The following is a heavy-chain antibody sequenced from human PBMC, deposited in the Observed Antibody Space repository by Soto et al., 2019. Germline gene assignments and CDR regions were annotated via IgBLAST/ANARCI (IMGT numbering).Heavy chain of an antibody. J-gene: IGHJ5*02. CDR1: GFTFSSYW. V-gene: IGHV3-74*01. Sequence: EVPLVESGGGLVQPGGSLRLSCAASGFTFSSYWMHWVRQAPGKGLVWVSRINSDGSSTSYADSVEGRFTISRDNAKNPLYLQSNSLRADDTAISSCASVQLRSTGWYPWGQGTLVTVSS. D-gene: IGHD6-19*01. CDR3: ASVQLRSTGWYP. CDR2: INSDGSST.